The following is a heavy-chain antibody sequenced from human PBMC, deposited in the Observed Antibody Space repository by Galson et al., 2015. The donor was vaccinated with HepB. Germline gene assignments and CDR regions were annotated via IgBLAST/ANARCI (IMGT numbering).Heavy chain of an antibody. J-gene: IGHJ3*02. D-gene: IGHD6-13*01. Sequence: SVKVSCKASGYTFTSYGISWVRQAPGKGLEWMGWISAYNVNKNYTQKLQGRVTMTTDTSTSTAYMELRSLRSDDTAVYNCAREGVAADPNDAFDIWGQGTMVTVSS. CDR1: GYTFTSYG. CDR3: AREGVAADPNDAFDI. V-gene: IGHV1-18*04. CDR2: ISAYNVNK.